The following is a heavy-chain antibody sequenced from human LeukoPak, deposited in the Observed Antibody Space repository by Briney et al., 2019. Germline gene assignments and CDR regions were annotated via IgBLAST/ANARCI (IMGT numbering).Heavy chain of an antibody. CDR2: ISGSGGST. CDR1: GFTFSSYA. CDR3: AACSGGSCYNWFDP. V-gene: IGHV3-23*01. J-gene: IGHJ5*02. D-gene: IGHD2-15*01. Sequence: GGSLRLSCAASGFTFSSYAMSWVRQAPGKGLEWVSAISGSGGSTYYADSVKGRFTFSRDNSKNTLYLQMNSLRAEDTAVYYCAACSGGSCYNWFDPWGQGTLVTVSS.